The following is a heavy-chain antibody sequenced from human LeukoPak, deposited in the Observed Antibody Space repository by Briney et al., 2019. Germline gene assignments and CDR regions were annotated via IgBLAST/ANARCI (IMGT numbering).Heavy chain of an antibody. D-gene: IGHD3-22*01. Sequence: SGTLSLTCTVSGASISSSYWSWIRQPPGKRLEWIGYIYYNGNTNSNPSLNSRVTISADTSKNRFSLKLSSVTAADTAIYYCVRGNYDSRGYSNAFDIWGQGTMVTVSS. CDR1: GASISSSY. CDR3: VRGNYDSRGYSNAFDI. J-gene: IGHJ3*02. V-gene: IGHV4-59*01. CDR2: IYYNGNT.